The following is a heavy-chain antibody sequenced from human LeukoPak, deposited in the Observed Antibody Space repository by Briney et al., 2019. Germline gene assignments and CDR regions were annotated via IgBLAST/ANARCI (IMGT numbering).Heavy chain of an antibody. CDR1: GYTFPGHH. Sequence: AASVKVSCKASGYTFPGHHIHWVRQAPGQGLEWMGWINPKNGGTNYAQKFQGRVTMTRDTSINTAFMELSRLNSDDTAVYFCARDGYGGNSFDYWGQGTLVTVSS. CDR2: INPKNGGT. D-gene: IGHD4-23*01. V-gene: IGHV1-2*02. J-gene: IGHJ4*02. CDR3: ARDGYGGNSFDY.